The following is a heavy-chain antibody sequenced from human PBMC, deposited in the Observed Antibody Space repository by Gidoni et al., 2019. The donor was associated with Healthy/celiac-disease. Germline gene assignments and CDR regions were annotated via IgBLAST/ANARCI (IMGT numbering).Heavy chain of an antibody. J-gene: IGHJ6*02. CDR2: ITHSGRT. D-gene: IGHD3-10*01. CDR1: GGSFSGYY. V-gene: IGHV4-34*01. Sequence: QVQLQQWGAGLLKPSETLSLTCAVYGGSFSGYYWSWIRQPPGKGLEWIGEITHSGRTNYNPAPKSRVTISVDTSKNQFSLKLSSVTAADTAVYYCARGRGSGSYVGGYYYYGMDVWGQGTTVTVSS. CDR3: ARGRGSGSYVGGYYYYGMDV.